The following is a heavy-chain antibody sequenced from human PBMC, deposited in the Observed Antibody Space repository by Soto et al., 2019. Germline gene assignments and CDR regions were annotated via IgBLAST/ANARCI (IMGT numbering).Heavy chain of an antibody. CDR3: AKDRRFTSYYMDV. D-gene: IGHD3-3*01. CDR1: GFTFSNYG. Sequence: QVPLVESGGGVVQPGRSLGLSCAASGFTFSNYGMHWVRQAPGKGLEWVTVISYDGSNKDYADSVKGRFTISRDNSKNTLYLLLNSLRAEDTAVYYCAKDRRFTSYYMDVWGKGTTVTVSS. V-gene: IGHV3-30*18. CDR2: ISYDGSNK. J-gene: IGHJ6*03.